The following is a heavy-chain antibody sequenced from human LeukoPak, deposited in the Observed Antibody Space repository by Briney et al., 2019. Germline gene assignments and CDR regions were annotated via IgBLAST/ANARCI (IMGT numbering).Heavy chain of an antibody. V-gene: IGHV3-21*01. CDR2: ISSSSSYI. CDR1: GFTFSSYS. Sequence: GGSLRLSCAASGFTFSSYSMNWVRQAPGKGLEWVSSISSSSSYIYYADSVKGRFTISRDNAKNSLYLQMNSLRAEDTAVYYCAREGSSSWSKWFDPWGQGTLVTVSS. J-gene: IGHJ5*02. D-gene: IGHD6-13*01. CDR3: AREGSSSWSKWFDP.